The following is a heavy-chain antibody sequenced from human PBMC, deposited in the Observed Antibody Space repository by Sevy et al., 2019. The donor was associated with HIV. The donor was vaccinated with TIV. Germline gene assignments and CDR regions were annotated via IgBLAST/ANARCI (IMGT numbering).Heavy chain of an antibody. V-gene: IGHV3-30-3*01. CDR2: ISYDGSNK. Sequence: GGSLRLPCAASGFTFSSYAMHWVRQAPGKGLEWVAVISYDGSNKYYADSVKGRFTISRDNSKNTLYLQMNSLRAEDTAVYYCARDGRGSGLRHYYYYMDVWGKGTTVTVSS. CDR3: ARDGRGSGLRHYYYYMDV. J-gene: IGHJ6*03. CDR1: GFTFSSYA. D-gene: IGHD4-17*01.